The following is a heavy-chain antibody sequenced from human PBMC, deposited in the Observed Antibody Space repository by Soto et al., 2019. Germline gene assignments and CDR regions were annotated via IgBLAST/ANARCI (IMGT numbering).Heavy chain of an antibody. CDR2: ISAYNGDT. D-gene: IGHD6-19*01. CDR1: GYTFTSHG. V-gene: IGHV1-18*04. CDR3: ARDPLNTSGNRIWFDP. J-gene: IGHJ5*02. Sequence: QVQLVQSGAEVKKPGASVKVSCKASGYTFTSHGINWVRQAPGQGLELMGWISAYNGDTKYEQKFQGRVTMTTDASSSTAYMELKSLSSDDTAVYFCARDPLNTSGNRIWFDPWGQGTQVTVSS.